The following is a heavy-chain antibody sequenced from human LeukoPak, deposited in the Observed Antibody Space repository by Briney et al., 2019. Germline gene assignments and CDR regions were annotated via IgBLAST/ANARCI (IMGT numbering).Heavy chain of an antibody. V-gene: IGHV1-18*01. CDR1: GFTSTNFA. CDR2: ISAYNGNT. Sequence: ASVKVSCKASGFTSTNFAVQWVRQARGQRLEWMGWISAYNGNTNYAQKLQGRVTMTTDTSTSTAYMELRSLRSDDTAVYYCAREEAQLPFDYWGQGTLVTVSS. D-gene: IGHD1-26*01. CDR3: AREEAQLPFDY. J-gene: IGHJ4*02.